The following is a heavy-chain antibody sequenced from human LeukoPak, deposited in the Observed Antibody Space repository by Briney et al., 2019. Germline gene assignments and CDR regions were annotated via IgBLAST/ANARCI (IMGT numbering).Heavy chain of an antibody. CDR3: ARGAYGDI. CDR1: GYTFTSYG. D-gene: IGHD3-9*01. J-gene: IGHJ4*02. Sequence: ASVKVSCKASGYTFTSYGISWVRQAPGQGLEWMGWISTQSGDTNYAQKVQGRLTLTADRSTNTAYMELRSLRSDDTAVYYCARGAYGDIWGQGTMVTVSS. CDR2: ISTQSGDT. V-gene: IGHV1-18*01.